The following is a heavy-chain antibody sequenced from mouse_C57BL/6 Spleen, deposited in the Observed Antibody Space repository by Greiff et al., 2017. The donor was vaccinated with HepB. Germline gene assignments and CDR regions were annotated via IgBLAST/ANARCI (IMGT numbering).Heavy chain of an antibody. CDR1: GYTFTSYG. CDR2: IYPRSGNT. Sequence: VHLVESGAELARPGASVKLSCKASGYTFTSYGISWVKQRTGQGLEWIGEIYPRSGNTYYNEKFKGKATLTADKSSSTAYMELRSLTSEDSAVYFCARSGYYGPLFDYWGQGTTLTVSS. J-gene: IGHJ2*01. V-gene: IGHV1-81*01. D-gene: IGHD1-1*01. CDR3: ARSGYYGPLFDY.